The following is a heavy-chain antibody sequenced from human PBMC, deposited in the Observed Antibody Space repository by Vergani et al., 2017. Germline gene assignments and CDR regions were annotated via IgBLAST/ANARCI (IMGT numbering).Heavy chain of an antibody. Sequence: QVQLQQWGAGLLKPSETLSLTCAVYGGSFSGYYWSWIRQPPGKGLEWIGEINHSGSTNYNPSLKSRVTISVDTSKNQVSLKLSSVTAADTAVYYCARGRGYSYGGWWFDPWGQGTLVTVSS. CDR3: ARGRGYSYGGWWFDP. CDR1: GGSFSGYY. D-gene: IGHD5-18*01. V-gene: IGHV4-34*01. CDR2: INHSGST. J-gene: IGHJ5*02.